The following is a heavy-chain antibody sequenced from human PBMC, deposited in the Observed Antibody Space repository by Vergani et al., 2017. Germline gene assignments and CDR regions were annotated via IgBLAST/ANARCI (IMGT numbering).Heavy chain of an antibody. CDR3: AKAGGVQRVPDY. D-gene: IGHD6-6*01. CDR1: GFTFSSYA. J-gene: IGHJ4*02. CDR2: ISGSVGST. V-gene: IGHV3-23*01. Sequence: EVQLLESGGGLVQPGGSLRLSCAASGFTFSSYAMSWVRQAPGQGLEWVSAISGSVGSTYYADSVKGRFTISRDNSKNTLYLQMNSLRAEDTAVYYCAKAGGVQRVPDYWGQGTLVTVSS.